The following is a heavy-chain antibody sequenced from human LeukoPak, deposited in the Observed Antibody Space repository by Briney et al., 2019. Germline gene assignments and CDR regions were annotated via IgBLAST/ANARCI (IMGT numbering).Heavy chain of an antibody. CDR2: MNPNSGNT. CDR3: ARVFIVVVPAAIEDHYYYYYGMDV. D-gene: IGHD2-2*01. Sequence: ASVKVSCKASGGTFSSYAINWVRQATGQGLEWMGWMNPNSGNTGYAQKFQGRVTMTRNTSISTAYMELSSLRSEDTAVYYCARVFIVVVPAAIEDHYYYYYGMDVWGQGTTVTASS. J-gene: IGHJ6*02. CDR1: GGTFSSYA. V-gene: IGHV1-8*02.